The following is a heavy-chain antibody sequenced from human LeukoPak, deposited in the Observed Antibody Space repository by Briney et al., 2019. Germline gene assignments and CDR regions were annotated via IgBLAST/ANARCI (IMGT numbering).Heavy chain of an antibody. V-gene: IGHV3-64D*09. Sequence: PGGSLRLSCSVSGFTFSRHNMHWVRQAPGKGLEYVSAISYNGDSTYYVDSVKGRFTISRDNSKNRLDLQMSSLRPEDTAVYDCVSDREPQDQIWGPGTQVTVSS. CDR3: VSDREPQDQI. CDR1: GFTFSRHN. CDR2: ISYNGDST. J-gene: IGHJ3*02. D-gene: IGHD1-14*01.